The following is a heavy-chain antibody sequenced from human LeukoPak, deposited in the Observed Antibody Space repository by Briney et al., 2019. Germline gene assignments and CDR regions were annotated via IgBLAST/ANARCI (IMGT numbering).Heavy chain of an antibody. V-gene: IGHV3-9*01. J-gene: IGHJ4*02. CDR3: AKDIGSGSYYLSGFDY. CDR1: GFTFDDYA. D-gene: IGHD3-10*01. CDR2: ISWNSGSI. Sequence: PGRSLRLSCAASGFTFDDYAMHWVRQAPGKGLEWVSGISWNSGSIGYADSVKGRFTISRDNAQNSLYLQMNSLRAEDTALYYCAKDIGSGSYYLSGFDYWGQGTLVTVSS.